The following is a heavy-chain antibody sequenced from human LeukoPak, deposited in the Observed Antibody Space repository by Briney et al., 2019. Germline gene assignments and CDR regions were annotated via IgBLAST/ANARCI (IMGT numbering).Heavy chain of an antibody. V-gene: IGHV4-39*01. Sequence: SETLSLTCNVSGGSFSSNTYFWGWIRRPPGKGLEWIGSIRYSGSTYYNPSLKSRVTISVDTSKNQFSLKLSSLSAADTAVYYCATSDTVSTYNGFDHWGRGTLVTVS. CDR2: IRYSGST. CDR3: ATSDTVSTYNGFDH. CDR1: GGSFSSNTYF. J-gene: IGHJ5*02. D-gene: IGHD5/OR15-5a*01.